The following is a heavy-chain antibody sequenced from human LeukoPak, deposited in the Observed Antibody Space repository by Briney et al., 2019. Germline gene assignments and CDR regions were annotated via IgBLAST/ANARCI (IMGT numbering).Heavy chain of an antibody. J-gene: IGHJ6*03. Sequence: GSLRLSCAASGFSFDDLGMTWVRQVPGKGLEWVAGINWNGASTGYADSVRGRFTISRDNAKSSLYLQMNSLRAEDTALYYCARAVCPTIKFCDSSYFMDVWGKGTTVNVS. CDR3: ARAVCPTIKFCDSSYFMDV. V-gene: IGHV3-20*04. D-gene: IGHD6-6*01. CDR2: INWNGAST. CDR1: GFSFDDLG.